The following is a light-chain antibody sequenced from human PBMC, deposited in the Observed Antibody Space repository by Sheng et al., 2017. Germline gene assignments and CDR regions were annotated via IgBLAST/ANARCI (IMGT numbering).Light chain of an antibody. Sequence: QSALTQPASVSGSPGQSITISCTGTSSDIGSYNFVSWYQHHPGKAPKVLIYEISQRPSGVSDRFSGSRSGNTASLTISGLQAEDGADYYCCAYTDRGTLIFGGGTKLTVL. V-gene: IGLV2-23*02. CDR1: SSDIGSYNF. J-gene: IGLJ2*01. CDR3: CAYTDRGTLI. CDR2: EIS.